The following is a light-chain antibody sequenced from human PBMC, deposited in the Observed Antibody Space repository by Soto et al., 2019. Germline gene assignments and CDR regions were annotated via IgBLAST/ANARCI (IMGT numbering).Light chain of an antibody. CDR2: DVS. V-gene: IGLV2-14*01. CDR1: SSDVGGYNY. Sequence: QSALTQPASVSGSPGQSITISCTGTSSDVGGYNYVSWYQQHPGKAPKLMIYDVSNRPSGVYNRFSASKSGNTASLTISGLQAEDEADYYCSSYTSSSTRVFGGGTKLTVL. CDR3: SSYTSSSTRV. J-gene: IGLJ3*02.